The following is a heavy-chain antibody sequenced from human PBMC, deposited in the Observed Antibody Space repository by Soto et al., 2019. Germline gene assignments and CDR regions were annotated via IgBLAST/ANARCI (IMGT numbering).Heavy chain of an antibody. CDR1: GYSCPTYW. D-gene: IGHD1-26*01. CDR2: INPSDSYV. V-gene: IGHV5-10-1*01. Sequence: VQSLKISCVGSGYSCPTYWVGWVRQVPGKGLEWMWGINPSDSYVSYNPSFEGHVTFSVDKSVNTAYLQWSSLEASDTARYYCARLSGNKSMITWLDFLYHDGMDVWSQGTTVTVS. J-gene: IGHJ6*02. CDR3: ARLSGNKSMITWLDFLYHDGMDV.